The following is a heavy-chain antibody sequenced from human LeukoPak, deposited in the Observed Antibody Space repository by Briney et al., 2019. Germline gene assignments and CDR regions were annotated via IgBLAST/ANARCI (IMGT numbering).Heavy chain of an antibody. CDR3: AKDIGYYGSGSYLSLDY. Sequence: GGSLRLSCAASGFTFDDYAMHWVRQAPGKGLEWVSGISWNSGSIGYADSVKGRFTISRDNAKNSLYLQMNSLRAEDTALYYCAKDIGYYGSGSYLSLDYWGQGTLVTVSS. D-gene: IGHD3-10*01. V-gene: IGHV3-9*01. CDR1: GFTFDDYA. CDR2: ISWNSGSI. J-gene: IGHJ4*02.